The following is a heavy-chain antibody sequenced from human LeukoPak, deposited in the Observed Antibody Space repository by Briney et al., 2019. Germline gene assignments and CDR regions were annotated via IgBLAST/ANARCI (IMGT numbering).Heavy chain of an antibody. CDR2: IKQGGSEK. V-gene: IGHV3-7*03. CDR1: GFTFSSYW. CDR3: ARVYKQWLNWFDP. Sequence: GGSLRLSCAASGFTFSSYWMSWVRQAPGKGLEWVANIKQGGSEKYYVDSVKGRFTISRDNAKNSLYLQMNSLRAEDTAVYYCARVYKQWLNWFDPWGQGTLVTVSS. D-gene: IGHD6-19*01. J-gene: IGHJ5*02.